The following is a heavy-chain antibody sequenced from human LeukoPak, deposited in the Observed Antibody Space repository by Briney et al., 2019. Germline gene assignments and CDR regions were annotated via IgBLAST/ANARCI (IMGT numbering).Heavy chain of an antibody. J-gene: IGHJ5*02. CDR1: GGSCDDYY. Sequence: SETLSLTCDVYGGSCDDYYCSWIRQPPGKGLEWIGEIHPHGIFYYNSSLMSRVTISIDTSKSRFSLRLTSVPAADTAFYFCARGRDRSKAGDLWGQGSLVTVSS. CDR3: ARGRDRSKAGDL. CDR2: IHPHGIF. V-gene: IGHV4-34*01. D-gene: IGHD5-24*01.